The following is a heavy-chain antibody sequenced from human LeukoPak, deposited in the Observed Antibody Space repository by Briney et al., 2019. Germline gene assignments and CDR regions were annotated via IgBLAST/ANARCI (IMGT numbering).Heavy chain of an antibody. J-gene: IGHJ4*02. D-gene: IGHD1-26*01. CDR2: ISGSGHST. Sequence: GGTLRLSCAASGFTFSSYGMSWVRQAPGKGLEWVSAISGSGHSTYYADSVKGRFTISRDNSKNTLYLQMNSLRAEDTAVYYCAKHIYVGPTSYFDYWGQGTLVTVSS. CDR1: GFTFSSYG. CDR3: AKHIYVGPTSYFDY. V-gene: IGHV3-23*01.